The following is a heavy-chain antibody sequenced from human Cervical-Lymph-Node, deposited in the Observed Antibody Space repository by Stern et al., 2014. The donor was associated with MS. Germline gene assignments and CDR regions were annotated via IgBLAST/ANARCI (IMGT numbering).Heavy chain of an antibody. CDR2: ISHSGVT. V-gene: IGHV4-31*03. CDR1: GASIKTIGYF. J-gene: IGHJ4*02. CDR3: MRGDY. Sequence: QVQLQESGPGLVKPSQTLSLTCTVSGASIKTIGYFWSWVRQPPGKGLEWIGSISHSGVTFYNETLKSRVTLSQDTSANQFSLRLTSVTAADTALYFCMRGDYWGRGILVAVSS.